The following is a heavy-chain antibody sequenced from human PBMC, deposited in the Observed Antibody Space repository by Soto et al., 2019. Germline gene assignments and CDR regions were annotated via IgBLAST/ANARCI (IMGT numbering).Heavy chain of an antibody. D-gene: IGHD4-17*01. J-gene: IGHJ6*02. CDR1: GFTFSSYS. CDR2: ISSSSSYI. CDR3: ARDYGEDYGDYVTWGLAGYYYYGMDV. V-gene: IGHV3-21*01. Sequence: PGGSLRLSCAASGFTFSSYSMNWVRQAPGKGLEWVSSISSSSSYIYYADSVKGRFTISRDNAKNSLYLQMNSLRAEDTAVYYCARDYGEDYGDYVTWGLAGYYYYGMDVWGQGTTVTVSS.